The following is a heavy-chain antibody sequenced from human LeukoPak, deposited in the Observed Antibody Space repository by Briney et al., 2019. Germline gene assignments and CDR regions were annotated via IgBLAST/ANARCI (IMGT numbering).Heavy chain of an antibody. Sequence: PGGSLRLSCAASGFTFSSYGMHWARQAPGKGREWVAFIRYDVSNKYYADSVKGRFTISRDNSKNTLYLQMNSLRAEDTAVYYCAKDHPYRHQDYWGQGTLVTVSS. CDR3: AKDHPYRHQDY. J-gene: IGHJ4*02. D-gene: IGHD2-2*01. CDR2: IRYDVSNK. CDR1: GFTFSSYG. V-gene: IGHV3-30*02.